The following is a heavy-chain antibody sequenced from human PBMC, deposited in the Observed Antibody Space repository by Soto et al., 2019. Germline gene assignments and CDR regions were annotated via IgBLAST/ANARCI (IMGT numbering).Heavy chain of an antibody. CDR1: GGPISSGDYR. CDR2: IHNSGNI. Sequence: TLFLTCTVSGGPISSGDYRWSWIRQPPGKGLEWIGNIHNSGNIYYNPSLKSRLSISVDTSKNQFSLELSSVTGADTAVYFCTRVTNIISRFSSRFDPWGQGTLVTVSS. J-gene: IGHJ5*02. V-gene: IGHV4-30-4*01. D-gene: IGHD3-3*01. CDR3: TRVTNIISRFSSRFDP.